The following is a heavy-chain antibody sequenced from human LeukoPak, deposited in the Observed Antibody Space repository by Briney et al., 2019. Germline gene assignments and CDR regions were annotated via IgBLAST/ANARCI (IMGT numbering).Heavy chain of an antibody. CDR2: FDPEDGET. V-gene: IGHV1-24*01. D-gene: IGHD2-2*01. CDR3: ATACSSTSCYLGAFDI. J-gene: IGHJ3*02. Sequence: ASVKVSCKVSGYTLTELSMHWVRQAPGKGLGWMGGFDPEDGETIYAQKFQGRVTMTEDTSTDTAYMELSSLRSGDTAVYYCATACSSTSCYLGAFDIWGQGTMVTVSS. CDR1: GYTLTELS.